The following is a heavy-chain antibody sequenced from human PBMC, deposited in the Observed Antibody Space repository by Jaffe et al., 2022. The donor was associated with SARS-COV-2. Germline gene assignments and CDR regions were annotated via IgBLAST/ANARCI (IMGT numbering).Heavy chain of an antibody. J-gene: IGHJ4*02. V-gene: IGHV3-9*01. D-gene: IGHD3-22*01. CDR2: ISWNSGSI. CDR3: AKDMIEDYDSSGYFDY. Sequence: EVQLVESGGGLVQPGRSLRLSCAASGFTFDDYAMHWVRQAPGKGLEWVSGISWNSGSIGYADSVKGRFTISRDNAKNSLYLQMNSLRAEDTALYYCAKDMIEDYDSSGYFDYWGQGTLVTVSS. CDR1: GFTFDDYA.